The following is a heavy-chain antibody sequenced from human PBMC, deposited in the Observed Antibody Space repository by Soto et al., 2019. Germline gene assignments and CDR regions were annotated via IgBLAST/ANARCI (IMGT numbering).Heavy chain of an antibody. Sequence: SVKVSCKASGFTFTSSAVQWVRQARGQRLEWIGWIVVGSGNTNYAQKFQERVTITRDMSTSTAYMELSSLRSEDTAVYYCVRGDLGSSWFREYYQPWGQGTLVTVSS. CDR2: IVVGSGNT. V-gene: IGHV1-58*01. CDR3: VRGDLGSSWFREYYQP. CDR1: GFTFTSSA. D-gene: IGHD6-13*01. J-gene: IGHJ1*01.